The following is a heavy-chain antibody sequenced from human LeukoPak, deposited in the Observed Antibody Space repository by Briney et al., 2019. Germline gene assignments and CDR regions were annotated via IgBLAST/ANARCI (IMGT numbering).Heavy chain of an antibody. V-gene: IGHV3-30*18. D-gene: IGHD6-19*01. Sequence: GGSLRLSRAASGFTFSSYGMHWVRQAPGKGLEWVAVISYDGSNKYYADSVKGRFTISRDNSKNTLYLQMNSLRAEDTAVYYCAKDGALAVAGTFDYWGQGTLVTVSS. CDR2: ISYDGSNK. J-gene: IGHJ4*02. CDR3: AKDGALAVAGTFDY. CDR1: GFTFSSYG.